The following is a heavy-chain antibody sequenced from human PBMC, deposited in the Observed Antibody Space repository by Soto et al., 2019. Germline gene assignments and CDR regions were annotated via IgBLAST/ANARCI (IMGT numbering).Heavy chain of an antibody. CDR3: ARELHDSSAAFDY. V-gene: IGHV3-33*01. D-gene: IGHD3-22*01. Sequence: QVQLVESGGGVVQPGRSLRLSCAASGFTFSNYGMHWVRQAPGKGLEWVAVIWYDGSNKFYADSVKGRFTISRDNSKNTLFLQMNSLRAEDTTVYYCARELHDSSAAFDYWGQGALVTVSS. J-gene: IGHJ4*02. CDR1: GFTFSNYG. CDR2: IWYDGSNK.